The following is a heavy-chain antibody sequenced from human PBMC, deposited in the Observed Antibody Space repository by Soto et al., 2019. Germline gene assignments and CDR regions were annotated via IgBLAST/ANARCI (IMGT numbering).Heavy chain of an antibody. V-gene: IGHV1-69*02. Sequence: QVQLVQSGAEVKKPGSSVKVSCKASGGTFSSYTISWVRQAPGQGLEWMGMIIPILGIANYAQKFQGRVTITADKSTRTAYMELSSLRSEDTAVYYCASLMSSGYYYGMDVWGQGTTVTVSS. CDR1: GGTFSSYT. CDR2: IIPILGIA. CDR3: ASLMSSGYYYGMDV. J-gene: IGHJ6*02. D-gene: IGHD3-10*01.